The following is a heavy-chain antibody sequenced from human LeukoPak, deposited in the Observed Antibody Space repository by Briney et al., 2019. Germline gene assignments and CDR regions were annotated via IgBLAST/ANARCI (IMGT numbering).Heavy chain of an antibody. CDR1: GGSISRSSHY. D-gene: IGHD3-3*01. J-gene: IGHJ5*02. Sequence: PSETLSLTCTVSGGSISRSSHYWGWIRQPPGKRLEWIGSIYYSGRTYYNPSLKSRVTISVDTSKNQFSLKLSSATAADTAVYYYARLRSEGVGGGGFDPWGQGTLVTVSS. CDR2: IYYSGRT. CDR3: ARLRSEGVGGGGFDP. V-gene: IGHV4-39*01.